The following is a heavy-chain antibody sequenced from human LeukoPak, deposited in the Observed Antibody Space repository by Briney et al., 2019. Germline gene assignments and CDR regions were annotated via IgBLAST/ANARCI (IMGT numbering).Heavy chain of an antibody. CDR2: INHGVST. D-gene: IGHD4-11*01. J-gene: IGHJ4*02. Sequence: PSETLSLTCAVHGGSFTGYNWCWIRPPPGTGLEGIGEINHGVSTNYNPTIKCRVTISVDLTKTQFSLKMSSVTAADTAVYYCASASITRYYFDYWGQGTLVTVSS. V-gene: IGHV4-34*01. CDR1: GGSFTGYN. CDR3: ASASITRYYFDY.